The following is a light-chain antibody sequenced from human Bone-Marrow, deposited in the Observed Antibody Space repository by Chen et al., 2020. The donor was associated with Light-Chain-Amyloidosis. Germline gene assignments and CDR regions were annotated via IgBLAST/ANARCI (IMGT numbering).Light chain of an antibody. CDR2: LNSDGSH. Sequence: QLVLTQSPSASASLGASVKLTCTLSSGHSSSAIAWHQQQPEKGPRYLMKLNSDGSHSKGDGFPDRFSGSSSGAERYLTISSLQSEDEADYYCQTWGTGIVVFGGGTKLTVL. CDR3: QTWGTGIVV. CDR1: SGHSSSA. J-gene: IGLJ2*01. V-gene: IGLV4-69*01.